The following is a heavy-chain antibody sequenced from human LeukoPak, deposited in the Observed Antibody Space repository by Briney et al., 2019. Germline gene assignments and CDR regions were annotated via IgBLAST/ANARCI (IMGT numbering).Heavy chain of an antibody. V-gene: IGHV1-24*01. D-gene: IGHD3-22*01. J-gene: IGHJ2*01. Sequence: GASVKVSCKVSGYTLTELSMHWVRQDPGKGLEWMGGFDPEDGETIYAQKFQGRVTMTEDTSTDTAYMELSSLRSEDTAVYYCATCSRGGYGRNNWYFDLWGRGTLVTVSS. CDR3: ATCSRGGYGRNNWYFDL. CDR2: FDPEDGET. CDR1: GYTLTELS.